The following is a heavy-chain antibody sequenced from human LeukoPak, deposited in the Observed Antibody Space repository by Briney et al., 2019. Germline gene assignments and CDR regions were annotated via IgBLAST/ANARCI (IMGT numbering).Heavy chain of an antibody. CDR2: IHYSGST. CDR1: GGSYSGFY. Sequence: SETLSLTCAVYGGSYSGFYWSWIRQPPGKGLEWVGEIHYSGSTSYKTSLKSRVTISGDTSKNQISLKLSSVTAADTAVYYCARVQEGIAVAWGQGTLVTVSS. D-gene: IGHD6-19*01. V-gene: IGHV4-34*01. J-gene: IGHJ5*02. CDR3: ARVQEGIAVA.